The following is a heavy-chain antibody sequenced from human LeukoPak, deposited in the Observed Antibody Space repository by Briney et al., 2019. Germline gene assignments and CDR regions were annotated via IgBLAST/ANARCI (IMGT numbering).Heavy chain of an antibody. CDR2: INAGNGNT. CDR3: ARDRVNWNERRYDAFDI. CDR1: GYTFTSYA. J-gene: IGHJ3*02. Sequence: ASVKVSCKASGYTFTSYAMHWVRQAPGQRLEWMGWINAGNGNTKYSQKFQGRVTITRDTSASTAYMELSSLRSEDTAVYYCARDRVNWNERRYDAFDIWGQGTMVTVSS. V-gene: IGHV1-3*01. D-gene: IGHD1-1*01.